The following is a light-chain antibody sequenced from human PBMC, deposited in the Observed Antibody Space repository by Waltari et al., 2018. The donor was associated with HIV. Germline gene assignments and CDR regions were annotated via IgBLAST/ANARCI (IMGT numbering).Light chain of an antibody. Sequence: LTQSPSFLSASVGDRVTITCRASQGISSFLAWYQQKPGQAPRLLIYDASNRATGIPGRFSGSGSGTDFTLTITSLEPEDFAVYYCQQRSNWPRMYTFGQGTKLEIK. V-gene: IGKV3-11*01. CDR3: QQRSNWPRMYT. CDR2: DAS. J-gene: IGKJ2*01. CDR1: QGISSF.